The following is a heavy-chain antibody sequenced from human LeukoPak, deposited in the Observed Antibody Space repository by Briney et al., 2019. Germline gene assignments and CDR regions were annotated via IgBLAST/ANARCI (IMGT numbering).Heavy chain of an antibody. CDR3: ARAYSGSYFWFDP. Sequence: SETLSLTCTVSGGSISSYYWSWIRQPPGKGLEWIGYIYYSGSTNYNPSLKSRVTISVDTSKNQFSLKLSSATAADTAVYCCARAYSGSYFWFDPWGQGTLVTVSS. D-gene: IGHD1-26*01. CDR1: GGSISSYY. CDR2: IYYSGST. J-gene: IGHJ5*02. V-gene: IGHV4-59*01.